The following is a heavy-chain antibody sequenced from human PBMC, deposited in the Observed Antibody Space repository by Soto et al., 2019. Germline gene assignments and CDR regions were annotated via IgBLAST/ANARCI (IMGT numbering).Heavy chain of an antibody. CDR2: INAGNGNT. CDR1: GYTFTSHT. V-gene: IGHV1-3*01. CDR3: ARGTGTHDY. D-gene: IGHD1-7*01. J-gene: IGHJ4*02. Sequence: QVQLVQSGAEVKKPGASVKVSCKASGYTFTSHTMHWVRQAPGQRPEWMGWINAGNGNTKYSQKFQDRVTITRDTCASTAYMELSSLTFEDTAVYYCARGTGTHDYWGQGTLVTVSS.